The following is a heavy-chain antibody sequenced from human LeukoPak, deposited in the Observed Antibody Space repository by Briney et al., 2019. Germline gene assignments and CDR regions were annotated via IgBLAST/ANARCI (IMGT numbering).Heavy chain of an antibody. Sequence: PSETLSLTCTASGVSFSTYYWTWLRQPAGKGLEWIGRIYSSGNTNYNPPLESRVTMSIDTSKNQFSLKLTSVTAADTAVYYCARERGILRGDAFDIWGQGTVVTVSS. CDR1: GVSFSTYY. J-gene: IGHJ3*02. D-gene: IGHD1-26*01. V-gene: IGHV4-4*07. CDR2: IYSSGNT. CDR3: ARERGILRGDAFDI.